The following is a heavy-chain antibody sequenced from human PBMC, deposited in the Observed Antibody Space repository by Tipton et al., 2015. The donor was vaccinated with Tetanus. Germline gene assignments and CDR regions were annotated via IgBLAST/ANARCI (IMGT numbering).Heavy chain of an antibody. Sequence: SLRLSCAASGFTVSSNYMSWVRQAPGKGLEWVSVIYSGGSTYYADSVKGRFTISRDNAKNSLYLQMNSLRAEDTAMYYCARVPGAGVGYGSGGNCHYFDYWGQGTLVTVSS. CDR3: ARVPGAGVGYGSGGNCHYFDY. D-gene: IGHD2-15*01. J-gene: IGHJ4*02. V-gene: IGHV3-66*01. CDR1: GFTVSSNY. CDR2: IYSGGST.